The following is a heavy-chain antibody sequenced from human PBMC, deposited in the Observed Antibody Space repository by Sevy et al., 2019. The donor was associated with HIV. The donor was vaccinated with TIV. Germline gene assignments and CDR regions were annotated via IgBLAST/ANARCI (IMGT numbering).Heavy chain of an antibody. Sequence: GGSLRLSCAASGFTFGDYWMSWVRQAPGKGLEWVADIKQDGSEKYYVDSVKGRFTISRDNAKNSLYLQMNSLRADDTAMYYCATEHHPGDYWGQGTPVTVSS. CDR2: IKQDGSEK. CDR1: GFTFGDYW. CDR3: ATEHHPGDY. V-gene: IGHV3-7*03. J-gene: IGHJ4*02.